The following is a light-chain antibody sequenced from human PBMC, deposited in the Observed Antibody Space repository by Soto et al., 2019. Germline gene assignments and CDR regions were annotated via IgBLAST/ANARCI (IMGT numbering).Light chain of an antibody. CDR1: ESVRNN. Sequence: IVMTQSPDTLSVSPGDRATLTCRASESVRNNLAWYQRRPGQAPRLLIYGASTRATGIPARFSGSGSGTEFTLPISTLQSEDFAVYYCQQYVNWPPWTFGKGTKVDIK. CDR2: GAS. J-gene: IGKJ1*01. CDR3: QQYVNWPPWT. V-gene: IGKV3-15*01.